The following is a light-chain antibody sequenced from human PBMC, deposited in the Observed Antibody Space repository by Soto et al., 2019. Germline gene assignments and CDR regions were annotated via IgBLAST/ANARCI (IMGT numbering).Light chain of an antibody. CDR3: QQSFSSRWT. CDR2: SSS. V-gene: IGKV1-39*01. Sequence: DIQLTQSPSSLSASVGDRVTITCRASQGIITYLNWYQQKPGKAPNLLIYSSSTLQSGVPSRFSGSGSGTDFTFTISSLQPEDFATYYCQQSFSSRWTFGQGTRVEIK. CDR1: QGIITY. J-gene: IGKJ1*01.